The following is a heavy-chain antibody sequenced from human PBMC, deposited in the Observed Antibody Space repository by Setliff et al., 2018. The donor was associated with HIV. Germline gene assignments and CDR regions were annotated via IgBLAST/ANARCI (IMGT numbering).Heavy chain of an antibody. D-gene: IGHD1-26*01. J-gene: IGHJ4*02. CDR2: IYSGGTT. Sequence: GGSLRLSCAASGFTVSRYYMSWVRQAPGKGLEWVSIIYSGGTTYYADSVKGRFIISRHNSNNTLYLQMNSLRAEDTAVYYCARDHIVGLTWANKPFDYWGQGTLVTVSS. CDR1: GFTVSRYY. CDR3: ARDHIVGLTWANKPFDY. V-gene: IGHV3-53*01.